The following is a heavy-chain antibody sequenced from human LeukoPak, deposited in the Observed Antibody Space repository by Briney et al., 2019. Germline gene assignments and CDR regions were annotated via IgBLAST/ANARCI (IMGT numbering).Heavy chain of an antibody. CDR3: ARGATGPGSNWFDP. CDR1: GGSISSSSYY. Sequence: SETLSLTCTVSGGSISSSSYYWGWIRQPPGKGLEWIGSIYYSGSTYYNPSLKSRVTISVDTSKNQFSLKLSSVTAADTAVYYCARGATGPGSNWFDPWGQGTLVTVSS. V-gene: IGHV4-39*01. CDR2: IYYSGST. J-gene: IGHJ5*02. D-gene: IGHD1-26*01.